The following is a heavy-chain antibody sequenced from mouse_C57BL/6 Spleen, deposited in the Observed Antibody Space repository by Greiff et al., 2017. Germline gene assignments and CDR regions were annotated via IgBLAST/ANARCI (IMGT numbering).Heavy chain of an antibody. CDR3: ARPVYDGYFGDY. CDR2: ISSGSSTI. CDR1: GFTFSDYG. V-gene: IGHV5-17*01. D-gene: IGHD2-3*01. J-gene: IGHJ2*01. Sequence: DVKLVESGGGLVKPGGSLKLSCAASGFTFSDYGMHWVRQAPEKGLEWVAYISSGSSTIYYADTVKGRFTISRDNAKNTLFLQMTSLRSEDTAMYYCARPVYDGYFGDYWGQGTTLTVSS.